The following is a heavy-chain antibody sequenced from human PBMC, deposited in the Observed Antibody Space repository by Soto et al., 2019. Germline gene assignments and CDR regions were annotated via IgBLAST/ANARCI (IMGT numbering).Heavy chain of an antibody. CDR1: GFTFTSYA. CDR3: ARGTILAIFDYGMDV. D-gene: IGHD3-3*01. J-gene: IGHJ6*02. V-gene: IGHV3-30-3*01. Sequence: QVQLVESGGGVVQPGRSLRLSCAASGFTFTSYAMHWVRQAPGKGLEWVAVISNDGSNYYYADSVRGRFTISRDNTKNTLFLQMSSLRGEDSGVYYCARGTILAIFDYGMDVWGQGTTVTVSS. CDR2: ISNDGSNY.